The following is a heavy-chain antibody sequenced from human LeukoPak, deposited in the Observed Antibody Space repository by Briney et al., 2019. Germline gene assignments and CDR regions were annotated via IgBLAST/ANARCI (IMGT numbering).Heavy chain of an antibody. J-gene: IGHJ4*02. CDR2: INHSGST. D-gene: IGHD3-10*01. CDR3: ARGPGLFDY. CDR1: GGSFSGYY. Sequence: PSETLSLTCAVYGGSFSGYYWSWIRQPPGKGLEWIGEINHSGSTNYNPSLKSRVTISVDTSKNQFSLKLSSVTAADTAVYYCARGPGLFDYWGQGTLVTVSS. V-gene: IGHV4-34*01.